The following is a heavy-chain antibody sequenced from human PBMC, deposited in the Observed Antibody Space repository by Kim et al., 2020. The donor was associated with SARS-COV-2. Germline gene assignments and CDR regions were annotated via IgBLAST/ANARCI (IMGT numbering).Heavy chain of an antibody. V-gene: IGHV3-15*01. Sequence: GGSLRLSCAASGFTFSNAWMSWVRQAPGKGLEWVGRIKSKTDGGTTDYAAPVKGRFTISRDDSKNTLYLQMNSLKTEDTAVYYCTTEIVVVIYDAFDIWGQGTMVTVSS. CDR3: TTEIVVVIYDAFDI. CDR2: IKSKTDGGTT. D-gene: IGHD3-22*01. J-gene: IGHJ3*02. CDR1: GFTFSNAW.